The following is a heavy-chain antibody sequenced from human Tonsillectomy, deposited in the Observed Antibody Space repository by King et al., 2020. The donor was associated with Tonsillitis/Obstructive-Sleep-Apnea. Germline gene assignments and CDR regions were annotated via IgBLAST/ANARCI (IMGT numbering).Heavy chain of an antibody. CDR3: ARSPPYDFYFDY. V-gene: IGHV1-69*09. CDR2: IIPLLGIA. CDR1: GGTFNNYA. D-gene: IGHD3-3*01. J-gene: IGHJ4*02. Sequence: VQLVESGAEVKKPGSSVKVSCKASGGTFNNYAISWGRQAPGQGLEWMGRIIPLLGIANSAQKFQGRVTITADKSTSTAYMELSSLRSEDTAVYYCARSPPYDFYFDYWGQGTLFTVSS.